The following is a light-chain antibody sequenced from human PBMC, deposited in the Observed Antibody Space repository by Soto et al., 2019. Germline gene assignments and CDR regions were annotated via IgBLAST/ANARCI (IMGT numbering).Light chain of an antibody. Sequence: QSALTQPPSASGSPGQSVAISCTGTSSDDGGYNYVSWYQQHPGKAPKLMIYEVNKRPSGVPHRFSGSTSGNPASLSVSGLQAEDEADYYCSSYAGSSNVFGTGTKLTVL. J-gene: IGLJ1*01. CDR1: SSDDGGYNY. CDR3: SSYAGSSNV. CDR2: EVN. V-gene: IGLV2-8*01.